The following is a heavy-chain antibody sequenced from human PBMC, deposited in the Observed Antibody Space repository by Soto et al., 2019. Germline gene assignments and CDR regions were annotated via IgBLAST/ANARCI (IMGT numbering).Heavy chain of an antibody. D-gene: IGHD3-3*01. Sequence: QVQLVQSGAEVKKPGSSVKVSCKASGGTFSSYAISWVRQAPGQGLEWMGGIIPIFGTANYAQKFQGRVTITADESRSTAYKERSSRRSEDTAVYYCARGYYGFWSGCPKGGGCYDYCGMDVWGQGTTVTVSS. J-gene: IGHJ6*02. V-gene: IGHV1-69*12. CDR2: IIPIFGTA. CDR1: GGTFSSYA. CDR3: ARGYYGFWSGCPKGGGCYDYCGMDV.